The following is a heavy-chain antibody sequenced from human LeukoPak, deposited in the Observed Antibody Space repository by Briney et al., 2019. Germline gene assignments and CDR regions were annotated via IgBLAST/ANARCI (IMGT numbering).Heavy chain of an antibody. CDR2: ISGSGGST. J-gene: IGHJ4*02. V-gene: IGHV3-23*01. CDR3: AKDRKNTMIVVGFDY. Sequence: GGSLRLSCAASEFTYGMNWVRQAPGKGLEWVSGISGSGGSTYYADSVKGRFTISRDNSKNTLYLQMNSLRAEDTAVYYCAKDRKNTMIVVGFDYWGQGTLVTVSS. CDR1: EFTYG. D-gene: IGHD3-22*01.